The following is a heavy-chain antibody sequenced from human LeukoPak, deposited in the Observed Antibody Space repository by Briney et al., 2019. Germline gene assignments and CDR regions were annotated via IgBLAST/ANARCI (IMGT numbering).Heavy chain of an antibody. CDR1: GGTFSSYA. Sequence: SVEVSCKASGGTFSSYAISWVRQAPGQGLEWMGRIIPILGIANYAQKFQGRVTITADKSTSTAYMELSSLRSEDTAVYYCARGYCSGGSCYNNWFDPWGQGTLVTVSS. J-gene: IGHJ5*02. D-gene: IGHD2-15*01. CDR3: ARGYCSGGSCYNNWFDP. V-gene: IGHV1-69*04. CDR2: IIPILGIA.